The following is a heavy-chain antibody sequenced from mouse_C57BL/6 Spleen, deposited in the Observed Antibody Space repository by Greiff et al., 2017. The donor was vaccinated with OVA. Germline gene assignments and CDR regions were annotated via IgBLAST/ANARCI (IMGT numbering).Heavy chain of an antibody. D-gene: IGHD1-1*01. CDR3: AREEGITTVVAPYAMDD. J-gene: IGHJ4*01. V-gene: IGHV1-4*01. CDR2: INPSSGYT. CDR1: GYTFTSYT. Sequence: QVQLKQSGAELARPGASVKMSCKASGYTFTSYTMHWVKQRPGQGLEWIGYINPSSGYTKYNQKFKDKATLTADTSSSTAYMQLSSLTSEDSAVYYCAREEGITTVVAPYAMDDWGQGTSVTVSS.